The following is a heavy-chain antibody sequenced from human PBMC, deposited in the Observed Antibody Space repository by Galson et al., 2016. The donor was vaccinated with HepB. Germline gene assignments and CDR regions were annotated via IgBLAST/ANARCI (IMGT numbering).Heavy chain of an antibody. J-gene: IGHJ4*02. V-gene: IGHV3-23*01. CDR2: ISTRRTT. CDR1: GFVFSNFG. D-gene: IGHD1-1*01. CDR3: AKERLVRRIFDH. Sequence: SLRLSCAASGFVFSNFGLSWVRLAPGTGLEWVASISTRRTTSYADSVQGRFTISRDNSNNTLYLQMNGLRAEDTAVYYCAKERLVRRIFDHWGQGTLLTVSS.